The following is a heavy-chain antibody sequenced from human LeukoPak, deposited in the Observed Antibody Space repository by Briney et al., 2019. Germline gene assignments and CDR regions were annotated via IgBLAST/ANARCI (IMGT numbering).Heavy chain of an antibody. CDR2: INPNSGGT. D-gene: IGHD3-22*01. J-gene: IGHJ4*02. CDR1: EYTFTGYY. CDR3: ARSGSSGYYRDFDY. V-gene: IGHV1-2*02. Sequence: GASVKVSCKTSEYTFTGYYIHWVRQAPGQGLEWMGWINPNSGGTNYAQKFQGRVTMTRDTSISTAYMELSRLRSDDTAVYYCARSGSSGYYRDFDYWGQGTLVTVSS.